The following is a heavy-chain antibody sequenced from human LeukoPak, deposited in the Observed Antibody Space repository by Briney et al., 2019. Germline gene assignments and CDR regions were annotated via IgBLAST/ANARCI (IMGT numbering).Heavy chain of an antibody. CDR2: ISAYNGNT. J-gene: IGHJ4*02. CDR3: ARDLVKGWQWLVQQSD. V-gene: IGHV1-18*01. Sequence: EASVKVSCKASGYTFTGYGINWVRQAPGQGLEWMGWISAYNGNTNYAQKLQGRVTMTTDTSTSTAYMELRSLRSDDTAVYYCARDLVKGWQWLVQQSDWGQGTLVTVSS. CDR1: GYTFTGYG. D-gene: IGHD6-19*01.